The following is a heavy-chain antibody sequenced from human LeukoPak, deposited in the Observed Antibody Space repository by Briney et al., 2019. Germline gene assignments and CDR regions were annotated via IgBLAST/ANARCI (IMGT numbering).Heavy chain of an antibody. CDR3: ARDRAVAAAGTDWFDP. V-gene: IGHV1-69*04. J-gene: IGHJ5*02. Sequence: SVKLSCKASGGTFTSYAISWVRHAPGQGLEWMGRIIPILGIANYAQKFQGRVTITADKSTSTAYMELSSLRSEDTAVYYCARDRAVAAAGTDWFDPWGQGTLVTVSS. D-gene: IGHD6-13*01. CDR1: GGTFTSYA. CDR2: IIPILGIA.